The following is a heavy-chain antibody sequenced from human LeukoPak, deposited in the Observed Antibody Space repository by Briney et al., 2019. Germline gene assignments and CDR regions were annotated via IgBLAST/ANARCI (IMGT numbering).Heavy chain of an antibody. CDR1: GFTFSSYA. D-gene: IGHD2-15*01. J-gene: IGHJ4*02. V-gene: IGHV3-23*01. Sequence: PGGSLRLSCAASGFTFSSYAMSWVRQAPGKGLEWVSAISGSGGSTYYADSVKGRFIISRDNSKNTLYLQMNSLRAEDTAVYYCAKVIVVVVAAPYYFDYWGQGTLVTVSS. CDR3: AKVIVVVVAAPYYFDY. CDR2: ISGSGGST.